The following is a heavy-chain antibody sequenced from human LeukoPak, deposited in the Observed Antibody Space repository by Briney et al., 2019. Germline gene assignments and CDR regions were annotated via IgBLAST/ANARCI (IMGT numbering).Heavy chain of an antibody. CDR1: GFTFSNYW. D-gene: IGHD6-19*01. CDR3: ARQLSGWYDADPY. V-gene: IGHV3-7*05. J-gene: IGHJ4*02. CDR2: IKEDGSRN. Sequence: GGSLRLSCAASGFTFSNYWMSWVRQAPGKGLEWVTNIKEDGSRNHHVHSVKGRFTISRDNAKGSLYLQMNSLRAEDTAVYYCARQLSGWYDADPYWGQGTLVTVSS.